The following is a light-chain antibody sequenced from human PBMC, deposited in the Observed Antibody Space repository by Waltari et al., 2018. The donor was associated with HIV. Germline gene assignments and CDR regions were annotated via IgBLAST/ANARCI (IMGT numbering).Light chain of an antibody. CDR2: GAS. V-gene: IGKV1-39*01. CDR1: QNVNTF. CDR3: LQTYTSPLT. Sequence: DIQMTQSPSSLSASVGDRVTLTCRTSQNVNTFLNWYQLKPWKVPKLLIYGASNLESVVPSRFSGTGSGTDFTLTISSLQPEDFATYFCLQTYTSPLTFGPGTKLDVK. J-gene: IGKJ3*01.